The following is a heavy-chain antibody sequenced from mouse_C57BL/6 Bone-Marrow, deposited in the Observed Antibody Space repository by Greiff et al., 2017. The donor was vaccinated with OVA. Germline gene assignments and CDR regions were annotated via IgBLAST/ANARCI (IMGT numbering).Heavy chain of an antibody. J-gene: IGHJ4*01. Sequence: EVQLQQSGAELVKPGASVKLSCTASGFNIKDYYMHWVKQRPEQGLEWIGRIDPEDGETKYAPNFQGTATISAATSSNTAYLQLSSLTSADTAVEYCARDGLLRAMDYWGQGTSVTVSS. CDR3: ARDGLLRAMDY. CDR2: IDPEDGET. D-gene: IGHD2-13*01. CDR1: GFNIKDYY. V-gene: IGHV14-2*01.